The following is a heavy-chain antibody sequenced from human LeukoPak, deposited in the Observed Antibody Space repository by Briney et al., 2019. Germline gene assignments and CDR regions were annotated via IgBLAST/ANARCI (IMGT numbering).Heavy chain of an antibody. D-gene: IGHD2-2*01. CDR2: TRNKANSYTT. CDR3: ARVLPAASSPANAFDI. J-gene: IGHJ3*02. CDR1: GFTFSDHY. Sequence: GGTLRLSCAASGFTFSDHYMDWVRQAPGKGLEWVGRTRNKANSYTTEYAASVKGRFTISRDDSKNSLYLQMNSLKTEDTAVYYCARVLPAASSPANAFDIWGQGTMVTVSS. V-gene: IGHV3-72*01.